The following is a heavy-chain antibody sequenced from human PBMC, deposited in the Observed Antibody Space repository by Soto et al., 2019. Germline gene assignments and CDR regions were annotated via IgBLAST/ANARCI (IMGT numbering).Heavy chain of an antibody. CDR3: ARVLYYGMEV. CDR2: ISAHGEK. Sequence: QVTLKESGPVLVKPTETLTLTCTVSGYSLSHPRMGVSWIRQPPEKALEWLAHISAHGEKSYSTSLMTRLTISQDTSKSQVVLTMTNMDPVDTATYYCARVLYYGMEVWGQGTTVTVSS. V-gene: IGHV2-26*01. J-gene: IGHJ6*02. CDR1: GYSLSHPRMG.